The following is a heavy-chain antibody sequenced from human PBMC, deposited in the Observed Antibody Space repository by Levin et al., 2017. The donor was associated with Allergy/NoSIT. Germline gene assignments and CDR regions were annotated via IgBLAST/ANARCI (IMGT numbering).Heavy chain of an antibody. V-gene: IGHV4-59*01. CDR3: ARATRSSLIHYFDH. J-gene: IGHJ4*02. D-gene: IGHD6-13*01. CDR1: GGSISSYY. Sequence: TSETLSLTCTVSGGSISSYYYSWIRQPPGKGLEWIAYMYYSGSTNYNPSLKSRVTISVDTSKNQFSLTLRSVTAADTAVYYCARATRSSLIHYFDHWGQGTLVTVSS. CDR2: MYYSGST.